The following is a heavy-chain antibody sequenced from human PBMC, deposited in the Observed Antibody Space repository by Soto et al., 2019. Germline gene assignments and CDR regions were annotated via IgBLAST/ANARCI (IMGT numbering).Heavy chain of an antibody. V-gene: IGHV3-74*01. CDR1: GFSFSIYW. CDR3: ARGGRGSGGLGVFDI. D-gene: IGHD3-10*01. J-gene: IGHJ3*02. Sequence: EEQLVESGGHLVQPGESLRLSCVASGFSFSIYWIHWVRQAPGKGLVWISRIDSNERDTTYADSVKGRFTISRDNATNTGFMQMNGLKGDDTAVYYCARGGRGSGGLGVFDIWGQGTVVTVSS. CDR2: IDSNERDT.